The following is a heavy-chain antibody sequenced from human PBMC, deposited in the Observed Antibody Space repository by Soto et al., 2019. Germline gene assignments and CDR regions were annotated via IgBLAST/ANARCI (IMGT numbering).Heavy chain of an antibody. Sequence: RASVKVSCKASGGTFSSYAISWVRQAPGQGLEWMGGIIPIFGTANYAQKFQGRVTITADESTSTAYMELSSLRSEDTAVYYCARAPMGIAAAATGYYYYGMDVWGQGTTVTVSS. CDR2: IIPIFGTA. CDR1: GGTFSSYA. D-gene: IGHD6-13*01. CDR3: ARAPMGIAAAATGYYYYGMDV. J-gene: IGHJ6*02. V-gene: IGHV1-69*13.